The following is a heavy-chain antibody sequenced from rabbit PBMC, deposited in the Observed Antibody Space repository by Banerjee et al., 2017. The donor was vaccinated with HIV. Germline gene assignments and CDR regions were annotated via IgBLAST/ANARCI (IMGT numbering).Heavy chain of an antibody. CDR2: ISAGSSGTT. V-gene: IGHV1S45*01. D-gene: IGHD1-1*01. CDR1: GFDLSSYY. J-gene: IGHJ4*01. CDR3: ARDLSGVIGWNLNL. Sequence: QEQLVESGGGLVQPGGSLTLTCTASGFDLSSYYMCWVRQAPGKGLEWIGCISAGSSGTTYYASWAKGRFTISKPSSTTVTLQMTSLTAADTASYFCARDLSGVIGWNLNLWGPGTLVTVS.